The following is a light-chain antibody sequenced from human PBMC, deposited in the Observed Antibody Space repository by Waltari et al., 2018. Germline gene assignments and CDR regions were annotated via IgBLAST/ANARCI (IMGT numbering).Light chain of an antibody. CDR3: QQYGGSPPYT. J-gene: IGKJ2*01. Sequence: SCRASQSFSSSFLAWYQQKPGQAPRLLSYGASSRATGIPDRFSGGGSGTDFTLTISRLEPEDFAVYYCQQYGGSPPYTFGQGTKLEI. CDR2: GAS. CDR1: QSFSSSF. V-gene: IGKV3-20*01.